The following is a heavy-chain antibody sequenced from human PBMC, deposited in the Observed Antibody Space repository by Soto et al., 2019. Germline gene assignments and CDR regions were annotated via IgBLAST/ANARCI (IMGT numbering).Heavy chain of an antibody. Sequence: PSETLSLTCTVSGGSISSSSYYWGWIRQPPGKGLEWIGSIYYSGSTYYNPSLKSRVTISVDTSKNQFSLKLSSVTAADTAVYYCARQQVLRFLYYYGMDVWGQGTTVTVSS. V-gene: IGHV4-39*01. CDR1: GGSISSSSYY. CDR3: ARQQVLRFLYYYGMDV. D-gene: IGHD3-3*01. J-gene: IGHJ6*02. CDR2: IYYSGST.